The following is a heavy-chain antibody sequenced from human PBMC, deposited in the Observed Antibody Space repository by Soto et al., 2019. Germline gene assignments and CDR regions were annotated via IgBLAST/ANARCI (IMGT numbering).Heavy chain of an antibody. V-gene: IGHV3-9*01. Sequence: GGSLRLSCAASGFTFDDYAMHWVRQAPGKGLEWVSGISWNSGSIGYADSVKGRFTISRDNSKNTLYLQMNSLRAEDTAVYYCAKVPKGYYMDVWGKGTTVTVSS. J-gene: IGHJ6*03. CDR1: GFTFDDYA. CDR3: AKVPKGYYMDV. CDR2: ISWNSGSI.